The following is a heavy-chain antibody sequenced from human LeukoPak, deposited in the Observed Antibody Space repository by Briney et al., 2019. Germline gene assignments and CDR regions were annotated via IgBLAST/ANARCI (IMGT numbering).Heavy chain of an antibody. CDR3: ARGWVRGQYYFDY. J-gene: IGHJ4*02. CDR1: GGSISSSNW. CDR2: IYHSGST. D-gene: IGHD3-10*01. V-gene: IGHV4-4*02. Sequence: SETLSLTCAVSGGSISSSNWWSWVRQPPGKGLEWIGEIYHSGSTNYNPSLKSRVTISLDKSKNQFSLKLSSVTAADTAVYYCARGWVRGQYYFDYWGQGTLVTVSS.